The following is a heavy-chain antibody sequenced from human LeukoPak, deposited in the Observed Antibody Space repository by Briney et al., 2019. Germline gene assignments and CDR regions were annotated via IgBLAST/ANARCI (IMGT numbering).Heavy chain of an antibody. CDR2: IYYSGST. J-gene: IGHJ4*02. CDR1: GGSISSYY. D-gene: IGHD5-24*01. CDR3: ARDPPAEMAKDETNY. Sequence: SETLSLTCTVSGGSISSYYWSWIRQPPGKGLEWIGYIYYSGSTNYNPSLKSRVTISVDTSKNQFSLKLSSVTAADTAVYYCARDPPAEMAKDETNYWGQGTLVTVSS. V-gene: IGHV4-59*01.